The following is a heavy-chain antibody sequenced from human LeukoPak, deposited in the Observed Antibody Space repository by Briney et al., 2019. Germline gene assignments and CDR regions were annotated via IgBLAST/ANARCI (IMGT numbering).Heavy chain of an antibody. CDR3: TRDWGGIDY. Sequence: GGSLRLSCAVSGFTFSTYWMHCVRQAPGKGLVWVSRIHSDVSSTNYADSVKGRLTTSRDNATNTLYLQMNRRMAAGTSVYYCTRDWGGIDYWGQGTLVTVSS. J-gene: IGHJ4*02. CDR2: IHSDVSST. CDR1: GFTFSTYW. D-gene: IGHD3-16*01. V-gene: IGHV3-74*01.